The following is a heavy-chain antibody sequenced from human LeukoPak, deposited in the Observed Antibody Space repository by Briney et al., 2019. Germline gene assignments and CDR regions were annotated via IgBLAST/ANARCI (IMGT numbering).Heavy chain of an antibody. CDR1: GYTFTSYY. CDR3: ARVDCTNGVCYSEFDY. J-gene: IGHJ4*02. Sequence: ASVKVSCKASGYTFTSYYMHWVRQAPGQGLEWMGIINPSGGSTSYAQKFQGRVTMTRDMSTSTVYMELSSLRSEDTAVYYCARVDCTNGVCYSEFDYWGQGTLVTVSS. CDR2: INPSGGST. D-gene: IGHD2-8*01. V-gene: IGHV1-46*01.